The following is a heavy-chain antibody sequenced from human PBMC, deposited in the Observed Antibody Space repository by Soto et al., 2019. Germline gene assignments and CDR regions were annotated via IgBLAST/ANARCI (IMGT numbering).Heavy chain of an antibody. CDR3: ARVLLGGYYGSDFDY. CDR1: GFSFSSYG. D-gene: IGHD1-26*01. J-gene: IGHJ4*02. CDR2: ISSGSSFK. V-gene: IGHV3-21*03. Sequence: EVQLVESGGGLVKPGGSLTLSCAASGFSFSSYGMTWVRQAPGKGLEWVSSISSGSSFKDYAASVKGRFTISRDNAKDSLYLQMNTLRAEDTAVYYCARVLLGGYYGSDFDYWGQGTLVNVSS.